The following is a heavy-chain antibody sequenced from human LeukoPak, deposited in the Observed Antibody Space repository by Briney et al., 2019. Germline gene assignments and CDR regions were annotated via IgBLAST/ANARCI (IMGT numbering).Heavy chain of an antibody. Sequence: GGSLRLSCAASGFTFSSYSMNWVRQAPGKGLEWVSSISSSSSYIYYADSVKGRFTISRDNAKNSLYLQMNSLRAEDTAVYYCARVRQLLWFGELKRRSPVDVWGQGTTVTVSS. CDR1: GFTFSSYS. V-gene: IGHV3-21*01. D-gene: IGHD3-10*01. J-gene: IGHJ6*02. CDR2: ISSSSSYI. CDR3: ARVRQLLWFGELKRRSPVDV.